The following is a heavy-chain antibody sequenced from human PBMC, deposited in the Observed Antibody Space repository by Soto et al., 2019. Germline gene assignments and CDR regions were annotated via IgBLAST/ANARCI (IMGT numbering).Heavy chain of an antibody. CDR3: ARQQLLPFYYALDV. D-gene: IGHD6-13*01. CDR2: IYYRGST. V-gene: IGHV4-61*01. Sequence: SETLSLTCTVSGGSVSSGSYYWSWIRQSPGKGLEYIGYIYYRGSTNYNPSLKSRVTMSVDTSRNQFSLKVNSVTAADTAVYYCARQQLLPFYYALDVWGQGTTVTVSS. J-gene: IGHJ6*02. CDR1: GGSVSSGSYY.